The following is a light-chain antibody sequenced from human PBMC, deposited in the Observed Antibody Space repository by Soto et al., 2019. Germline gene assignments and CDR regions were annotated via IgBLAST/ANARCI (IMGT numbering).Light chain of an antibody. Sequence: DIQMTQSPSSLSAYVGDRVTITCRASQSISVYLNWYQQKPGKAPNLLIYSSSSLESGVPSRFSGSGSGTDFTLTISILQPEDFATYFCQQSYSRPRAFGQGTKVEI. CDR1: QSISVY. V-gene: IGKV1-39*01. CDR2: SSS. CDR3: QQSYSRPRA. J-gene: IGKJ1*01.